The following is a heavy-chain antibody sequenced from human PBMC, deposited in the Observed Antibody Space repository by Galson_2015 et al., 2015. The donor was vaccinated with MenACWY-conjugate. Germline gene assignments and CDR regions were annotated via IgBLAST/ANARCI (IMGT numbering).Heavy chain of an antibody. Sequence: SLRLSCAASGFTFSSYGMHWVRQAPGKGLEWVAVIWYDGSNKYYADSVKGRFTISRDNSKNTLYLQMNSLRAEDTAVYYCARDKDGQWLVPGAFDIWGQGTMVTVSS. CDR3: ARDKDGQWLVPGAFDI. D-gene: IGHD6-19*01. J-gene: IGHJ3*02. CDR1: GFTFSSYG. V-gene: IGHV3-33*01. CDR2: IWYDGSNK.